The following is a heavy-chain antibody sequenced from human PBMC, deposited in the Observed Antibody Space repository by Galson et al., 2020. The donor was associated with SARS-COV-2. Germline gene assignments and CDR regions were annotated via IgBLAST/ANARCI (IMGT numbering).Heavy chain of an antibody. CDR3: AREMRDNWFGH. CDR1: GGSISSHY. J-gene: IGHJ5*02. CDR2: IYYRGST. V-gene: IGHV4-59*11. Sequence: SETLSLTCTVSGGSISSHYWSWIRQPPGKGLEWIGYIYYRGSTNYNPSLKSRVTMSVDTSKNQFSLKLSSVTAADTAVYYCAREMRDNWFGHWGQGILVTVSS.